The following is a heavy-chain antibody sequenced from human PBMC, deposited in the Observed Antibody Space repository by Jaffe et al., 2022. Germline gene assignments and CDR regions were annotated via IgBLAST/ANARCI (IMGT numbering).Heavy chain of an antibody. Sequence: QVQLQESGPGLVKPSETLSLTCTVSGGSVSSGSYYWSWIRQPPGKGLEWIGYIYYSGSTNYNPSLKSRVTISVDTSKNQFSLKLSSVTAADTAVYYCARDRSHWGSYRYNAGRLFDYWGQGTLVTVSS. D-gene: IGHD3-16*02. V-gene: IGHV4-61*01. J-gene: IGHJ4*02. CDR2: IYYSGST. CDR3: ARDRSHWGSYRYNAGRLFDY. CDR1: GGSVSSGSYY.